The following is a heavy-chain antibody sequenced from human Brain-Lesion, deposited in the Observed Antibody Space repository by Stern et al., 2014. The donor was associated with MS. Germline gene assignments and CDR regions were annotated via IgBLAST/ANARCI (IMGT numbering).Heavy chain of an antibody. D-gene: IGHD1-1*01. CDR3: ARDTSSPERSDW. J-gene: IGHJ4*02. Sequence: EMQLVESGGGVIQPGGSLRLSCTASGFTVSRDYMTWVTQAPGNGLEWGSLITNVGSTFYTDSVKGRFTISRDDSKNTVYLHMTSLRAEDTAMYYCARDTSSPERSDWWGQGTLVTVSS. CDR1: GFTVSRDY. CDR2: ITNVGST. V-gene: IGHV3-53*01.